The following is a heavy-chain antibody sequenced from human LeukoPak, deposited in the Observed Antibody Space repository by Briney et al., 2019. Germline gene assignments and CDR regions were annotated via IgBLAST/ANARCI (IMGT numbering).Heavy chain of an antibody. J-gene: IGHJ3*02. D-gene: IGHD1-26*01. CDR2: IYYSGST. Sequence: PSETLSLTCTVSGGSISSYYWSWIRQPPGKGLEWTGYIYYSGSTNYNPSLKSRVTISVDTSKNQFSLKLSSVTAADTAVYYCARRLDSGSYYPDDAFDIWGQGTMVTISS. CDR1: GGSISSYY. V-gene: IGHV4-59*08. CDR3: ARRLDSGSYYPDDAFDI.